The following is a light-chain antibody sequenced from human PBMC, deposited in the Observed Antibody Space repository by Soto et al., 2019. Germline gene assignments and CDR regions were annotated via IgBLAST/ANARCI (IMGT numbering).Light chain of an antibody. J-gene: IGLJ1*01. Sequence: QSVLTQPPSASGSLGQSVAISCTGTSSDVGATDYVSWYQHHSGKAPKLLLYEVTKRPSGVPDRFSGSKSGNTASLTVSVLEADDEADYYCISHAGRSNVLGTGTKLTVL. CDR1: SSDVGATDY. CDR3: ISHAGRSNV. V-gene: IGLV2-8*01. CDR2: EVT.